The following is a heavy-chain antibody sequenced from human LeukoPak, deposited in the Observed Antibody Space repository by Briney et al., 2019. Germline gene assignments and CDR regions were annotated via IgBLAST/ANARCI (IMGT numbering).Heavy chain of an antibody. CDR1: GLIFSTYG. CDR3: ARAVTWIDP. J-gene: IGHJ5*02. Sequence: GGSLRLSCAASGLIFSTYGMHWVRRAPGKGLEWVAFIQNDGNDKYYADSVKGRFTVSRDNSKNTLDLQMNGLRAEDTAVYYCARAVTWIDPWGQGTLVTVSS. CDR2: IQNDGNDK. V-gene: IGHV3-30*19.